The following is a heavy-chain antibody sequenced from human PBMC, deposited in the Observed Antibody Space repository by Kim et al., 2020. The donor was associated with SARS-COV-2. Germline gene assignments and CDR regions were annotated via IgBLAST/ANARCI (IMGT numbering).Heavy chain of an antibody. D-gene: IGHD1-20*01. Sequence: RVTISVDTSKNQFSLKLSSVTAADTAVYYCARDLPYNWNDDRYYYYGMDVWGQGTTVTVSS. J-gene: IGHJ6*02. CDR3: ARDLPYNWNDDRYYYYGMDV. V-gene: IGHV4-31*02.